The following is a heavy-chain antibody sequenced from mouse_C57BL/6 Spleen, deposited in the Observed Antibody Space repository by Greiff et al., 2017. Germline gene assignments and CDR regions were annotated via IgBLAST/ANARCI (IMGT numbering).Heavy chain of an antibody. CDR1: GYAFSSSW. CDR3: ARSGIYYDYLYAMDY. J-gene: IGHJ4*01. D-gene: IGHD2-4*01. Sequence: QVQLQQSGPELVKPGASVKISCKASGYAFSSSWMNWVKQRPGKGLEWIGRIYPGDGDTNYNGKFKGKATLTADKSSSTAYMQLSSLTSEDSAVYVCARSGIYYDYLYAMDYWGQGTSVTVSS. V-gene: IGHV1-82*01. CDR2: IYPGDGDT.